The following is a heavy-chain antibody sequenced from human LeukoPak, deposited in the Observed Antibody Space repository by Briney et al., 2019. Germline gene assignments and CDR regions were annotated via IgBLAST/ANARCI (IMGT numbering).Heavy chain of an antibody. V-gene: IGHV3-21*01. CDR2: ISSSSSYI. D-gene: IGHD1-26*01. CDR3: ARAPRGVGAYFDY. CDR1: GFTVSSNY. Sequence: GGSLRLSCAASGFTVSSNYMNWVRQAPGKGLEWVSSISSSSSYIYYADSVKGRFTISRDNAKNSLYLQMNSLRAEDTAVYYCARAPRGVGAYFDYWGQGTLVTVSS. J-gene: IGHJ4*02.